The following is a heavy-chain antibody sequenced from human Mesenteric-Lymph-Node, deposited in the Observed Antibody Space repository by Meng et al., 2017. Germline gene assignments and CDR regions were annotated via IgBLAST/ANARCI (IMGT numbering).Heavy chain of an antibody. CDR2: IYPGNSDT. CDR3: ASGGYYFES. J-gene: IGHJ4*02. V-gene: IGHV5-51*01. Sequence: KVSCKGSGYSFTTYWIGWVRQMPGKGLEWMGNIYPGNSDTRYSPSFQGLVTISADKSITTAYLQWSGLEASDTAMYYCASGGYYFESWGQGTLVTVSS. D-gene: IGHD6-25*01. CDR1: GYSFTTYW.